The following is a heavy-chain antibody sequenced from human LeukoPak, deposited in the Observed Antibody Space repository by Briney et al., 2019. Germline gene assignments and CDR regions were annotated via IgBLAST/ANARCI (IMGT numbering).Heavy chain of an antibody. CDR1: GGSISSGDYY. CDR3: ARARYSSSSFFDY. J-gene: IGHJ4*02. V-gene: IGHV4-30-4*08. Sequence: SQTLSLTCTVSGGSISSGDYYWSWIRQPPGKGLEWIGYIYYSGSTYYNPSLKSRFTISVDTSKNQFSLKESSVTAADTAVYYCARARYSSSSFFDYWGQGTLVTVSS. CDR2: IYYSGST. D-gene: IGHD6-6*01.